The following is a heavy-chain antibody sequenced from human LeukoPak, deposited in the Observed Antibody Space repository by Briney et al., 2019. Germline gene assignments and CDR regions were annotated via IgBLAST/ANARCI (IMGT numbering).Heavy chain of an antibody. CDR3: AVTYYDFWSGYYI. V-gene: IGHV1-46*01. D-gene: IGHD3-3*01. CDR1: GYTFTSYG. CDR2: INPSGGST. J-gene: IGHJ4*02. Sequence: GASVKVSCKASGYTFTSYGISWVRQAPGQGLEWMGIINPSGGSTSYAQKFQGRVTMTRDTSTSTVYMELSSLRSEDTAVYYCAVTYYDFWSGYYIWGQGTLVTVSS.